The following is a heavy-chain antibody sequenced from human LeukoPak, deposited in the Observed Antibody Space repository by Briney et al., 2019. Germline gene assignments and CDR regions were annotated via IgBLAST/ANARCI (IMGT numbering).Heavy chain of an antibody. CDR3: ARDATADIVVVVAPPRWFDP. J-gene: IGHJ5*02. CDR1: GGSISSDSYH. Sequence: PSETLSLTCTVSGGSISSDSYHWGWIRQPPGKGLEWIGSIYYSGDTNYNPSLKSRVTMSVVTSKNQFSLKLRSVTAADTAVYYCARDATADIVVVVAPPRWFDPWGQGTLVTVSS. CDR2: IYYSGDT. V-gene: IGHV4-39*07. D-gene: IGHD2-15*01.